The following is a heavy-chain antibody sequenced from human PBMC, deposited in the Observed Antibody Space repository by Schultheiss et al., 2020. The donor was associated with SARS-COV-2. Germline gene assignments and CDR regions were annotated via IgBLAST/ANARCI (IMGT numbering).Heavy chain of an antibody. CDR2: IYYSGST. J-gene: IGHJ4*02. D-gene: IGHD5-18*01. Sequence: SQTLSLTCTVSGGSISSGGYYWSWIRQHPGKGLEWIGYIYYSGSTYYNPSLKSRVTISVDTSKNQFSLKLSSVTAADTAVYYCAKPFDSYGYSFFDYWGQGTLVTVSS. CDR3: AKPFDSYGYSFFDY. V-gene: IGHV4-31*03. CDR1: GGSISSGGYY.